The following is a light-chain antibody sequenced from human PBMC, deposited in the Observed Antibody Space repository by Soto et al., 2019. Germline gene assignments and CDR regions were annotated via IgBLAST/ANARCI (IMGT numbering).Light chain of an antibody. CDR1: QSVNSNY. CDR2: GAS. J-gene: IGKJ1*01. V-gene: IGKV3-20*01. Sequence: EIVLTQSPGTLSLSPGERATLSCRASQSVNSNYLAWYQRKPGQAPRLLIYGASNRATDIPYRFSASGSGTYVSLSITRLEAEDFAVYYCHQYDSTPPTFGQGTKVEVK. CDR3: HQYDSTPPT.